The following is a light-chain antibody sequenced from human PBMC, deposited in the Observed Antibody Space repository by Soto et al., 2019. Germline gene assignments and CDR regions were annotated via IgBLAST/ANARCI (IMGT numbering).Light chain of an antibody. J-gene: IGLJ2*01. CDR2: EVT. CDR1: SSDVGGYNY. CDR3: SSYAGSNNVI. Sequence: QFALTQPPSASGSPGQSVAISCSGTSSDVGGYNYVSWYQQHPGKAPKLMLYEVTKRPSGVPDRFSGSKSGNTASLTVSGLQAEDEADYYCSSYAGSNNVIFGGGTKLTVL. V-gene: IGLV2-8*01.